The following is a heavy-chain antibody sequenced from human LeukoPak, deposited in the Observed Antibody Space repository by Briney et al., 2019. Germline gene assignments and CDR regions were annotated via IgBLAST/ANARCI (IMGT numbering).Heavy chain of an antibody. Sequence: SETLSLTCTVSGGSISSYYWSWLRQSAGKGLEWIGRIHSSGSTNFNPSLRSRVTMSADTSKHQFSLWLTSMTAADTALYYCARGIATITQDSFDVWGRGTMVTVS. CDR2: IHSSGST. D-gene: IGHD1-26*01. CDR3: ARGIATITQDSFDV. CDR1: GGSISSYY. V-gene: IGHV4-4*07. J-gene: IGHJ3*01.